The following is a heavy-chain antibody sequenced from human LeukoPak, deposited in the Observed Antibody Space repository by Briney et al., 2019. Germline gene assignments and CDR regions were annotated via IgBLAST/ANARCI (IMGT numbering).Heavy chain of an antibody. J-gene: IGHJ4*02. CDR2: ISSSGSTI. CDR1: GFTFSSYE. V-gene: IGHV3-48*03. D-gene: IGHD1-1*01. Sequence: PGGSLRLSCAASGFTFSSYEMNWVRQAPGKGLEWISYISSSGSTIYNAESVKGRFTISRDNARNSLYLQMNSLRAEDTAVYYCARDQGNWYFDPWGQGTLATVSS. CDR3: ARDQGNWYFDP.